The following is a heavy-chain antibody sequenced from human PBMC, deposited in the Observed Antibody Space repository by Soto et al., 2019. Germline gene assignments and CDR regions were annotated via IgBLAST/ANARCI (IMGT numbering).Heavy chain of an antibody. CDR3: ARHHGPTTSENWFDP. V-gene: IGHV1-18*01. D-gene: IGHD5-12*01. Sequence: ASVKVSCKASGYTFVNYDISWVRQAPGQGLEWMGWISTYSGDTKYAQKFQGRVTMTTDTSTTTAYLELRSLRSDDTAVYYCARHHGPTTSENWFDPWGQGTLVTSPQ. CDR2: ISTYSGDT. CDR1: GYTFVNYD. J-gene: IGHJ5*02.